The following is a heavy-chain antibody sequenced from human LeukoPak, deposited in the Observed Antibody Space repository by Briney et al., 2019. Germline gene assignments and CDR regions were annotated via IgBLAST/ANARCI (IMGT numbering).Heavy chain of an antibody. D-gene: IGHD3-22*01. J-gene: IGHJ4*02. V-gene: IGHV3-66*01. CDR3: ARIKTYYYDSSGYLPECYFDY. Sequence: GGSLRLSCAASGFTVSSNYMSWVRQAPGKGLEWVSVIYSGGSTYYADSVKGRFTISRDNSKNTLYLQMNSLRAEDTAVYYCARIKTYYYDSSGYLPECYFDYWGQGTLVTVSS. CDR1: GFTVSSNY. CDR2: IYSGGST.